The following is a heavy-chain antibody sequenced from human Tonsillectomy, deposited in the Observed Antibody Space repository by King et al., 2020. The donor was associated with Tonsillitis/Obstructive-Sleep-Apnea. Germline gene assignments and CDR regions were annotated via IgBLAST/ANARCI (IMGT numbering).Heavy chain of an antibody. CDR2: ISSSGSTI. Sequence: VQLVESGGGLVQPGGSLRLSCAASGFTFSSYEMNWVRQAPRKGLEWVSHISSSGSTIYYADSVKGRFTISRDNAKNSLYLQMNSLRAEDTAVYYCARVGGGDDYYYHFGMDVWGQGTTVTVSS. CDR3: ARVGGGDDYYYHFGMDV. V-gene: IGHV3-48*03. CDR1: GFTFSSYE. D-gene: IGHD2-21*02. J-gene: IGHJ6*02.